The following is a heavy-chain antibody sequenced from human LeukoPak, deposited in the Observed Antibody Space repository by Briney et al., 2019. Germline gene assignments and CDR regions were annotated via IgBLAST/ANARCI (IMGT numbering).Heavy chain of an antibody. CDR1: GFTFSRHG. V-gene: IGHV3-48*01. CDR3: ARDRLGDYDHSGYYDK. J-gene: IGHJ4*02. Sequence: PGGSLRLSCAASGFTFSRHGMNWFRQAPGKGLDWVSYIATDSSSMYYADSVRGRFTVSRDNARNSMYLQMNNLRAEDTAVYYCARDRLGDYDHSGYYDKWGQGTLVTVSS. CDR2: IATDSSSM. D-gene: IGHD3-22*01.